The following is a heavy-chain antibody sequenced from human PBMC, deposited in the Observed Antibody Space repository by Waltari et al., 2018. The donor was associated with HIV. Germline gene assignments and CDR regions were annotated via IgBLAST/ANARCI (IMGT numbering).Heavy chain of an antibody. CDR2: ISHSGGNT. V-gene: IGHV3-23*01. D-gene: IGHD2-15*01. J-gene: IGHJ4*02. CDR3: AKDREGEVVLYSVDY. Sequence: EVQLLESGGALVQPGGSLRLSCAASGFTFSKSAMSWVRQGPGKGLEWVSSISHSGGNTYYADSVKGRVTISRDNAMNTMFLQINSLRAEDTAVYYCAKDREGEVVLYSVDYWGQGTLVTVSS. CDR1: GFTFSKSA.